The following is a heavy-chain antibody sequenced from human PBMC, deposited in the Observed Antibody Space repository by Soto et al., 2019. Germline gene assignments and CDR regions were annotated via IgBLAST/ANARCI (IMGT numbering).Heavy chain of an antibody. CDR1: GFTFSNAW. Sequence: EVQLVESGGGLVKPGGSLRLSCAASGFTFSNAWMSWVRQAPGKGLEWVGRIKSKTDGGTTDYAAPVKGRFTISRDDSKNTLYLQMNSLKTEDTAVYYCTTTTTVTTPGWVDVWGQGTTVTVSS. CDR3: TTTTTVTTPGWVDV. CDR2: IKSKTDGGTT. D-gene: IGHD4-17*01. V-gene: IGHV3-15*01. J-gene: IGHJ6*02.